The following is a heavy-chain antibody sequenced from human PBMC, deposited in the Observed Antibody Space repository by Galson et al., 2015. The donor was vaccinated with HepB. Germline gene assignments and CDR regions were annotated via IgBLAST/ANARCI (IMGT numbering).Heavy chain of an antibody. CDR3: AISSSTAELWQVFPMDV. CDR1: GGTFSSYA. CDR2: IIPIFGTA. V-gene: IGHV1-69*13. Sequence: SVKVSCKASGGTFSSYAISWVRQAPGQGLEWMGGIIPIFGTANYAQKFQGRVTITADESTSTAYMELSSLRSEDTAVYYCAISSSTAELWQVFPMDVWGQGTTVTVSS. J-gene: IGHJ6*02. D-gene: IGHD2-2*01.